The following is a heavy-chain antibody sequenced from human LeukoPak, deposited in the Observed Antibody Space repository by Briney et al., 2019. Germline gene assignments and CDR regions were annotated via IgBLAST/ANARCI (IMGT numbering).Heavy chain of an antibody. D-gene: IGHD3-10*01. V-gene: IGHV1-8*03. CDR2: MNPNSGNT. J-gene: IGHJ4*02. Sequence: GASVKVSCKASGYTFTSYDINWVRQATGQGLEWMGWMNPNSGNTGYAQKFQGRVTITGNTSISTAYMELSSLRSEDTAVYYCARTYYYGSGSFPVIDYWGQGTLVTVSS. CDR1: GYTFTSYD. CDR3: ARTYYYGSGSFPVIDY.